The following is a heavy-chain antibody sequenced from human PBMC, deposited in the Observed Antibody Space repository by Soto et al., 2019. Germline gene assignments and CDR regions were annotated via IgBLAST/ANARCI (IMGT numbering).Heavy chain of an antibody. V-gene: IGHV4-4*02. CDR3: ARSPPSSYYGGSGTFDY. J-gene: IGHJ4*02. CDR2: DYHSGST. D-gene: IGHD3-10*01. Sequence: QLQLQESGPGLVRPSGTLSLTCAVSGGFTSTNNWWSWVRRPPGKGVEWIGGDYHSGSTAYNPSLKRRVSISVDQSKIQISPKLTSATAADTAVYYCARSPPSSYYGGSGTFDYWGQGTLVTVSS. CDR1: GGFTSTNNW.